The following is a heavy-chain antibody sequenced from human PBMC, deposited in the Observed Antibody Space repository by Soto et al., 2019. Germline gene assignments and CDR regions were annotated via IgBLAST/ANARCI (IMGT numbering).Heavy chain of an antibody. J-gene: IGHJ2*01. CDR1: GFTFSSYA. V-gene: IGHV3-30-3*01. Sequence: QVQLVESGGGVVQPGRSLRLSCAASGFTFSSYAMHWVRQAPGNGLEWVAVISYDGSNKYYADSVKGRFTISRDNSKNTLYLQMNSLRAEDTAVYYCARDPLWGTAMVLWYFDLWGRGTLVNVSS. CDR2: ISYDGSNK. D-gene: IGHD5-18*01. CDR3: ARDPLWGTAMVLWYFDL.